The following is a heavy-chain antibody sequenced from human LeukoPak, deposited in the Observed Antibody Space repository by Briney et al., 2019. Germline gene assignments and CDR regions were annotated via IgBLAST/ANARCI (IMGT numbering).Heavy chain of an antibody. Sequence: PETLSLTCAVYGGSFSGYYWSWIRQPPGKGLEWIGEINHSGSTNYNPSLKSRVTISVDTSKNQFSLKLSSVTAADTAVYYCARRDSSGYYYAKIDYWGQGTLVTVSS. CDR2: INHSGST. CDR1: GGSFSGYY. V-gene: IGHV4-34*01. CDR3: ARRDSSGYYYAKIDY. D-gene: IGHD3-22*01. J-gene: IGHJ4*02.